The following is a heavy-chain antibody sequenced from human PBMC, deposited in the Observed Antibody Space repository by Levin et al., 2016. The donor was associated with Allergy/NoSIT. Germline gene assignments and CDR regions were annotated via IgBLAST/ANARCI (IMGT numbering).Heavy chain of an antibody. J-gene: IGHJ5*02. V-gene: IGHV5-10-1*01. CDR3: ARGIAAAGFYNWFDP. Sequence: VRQMPGKGLEWMGRIDPSDSYTNYSPSFQGHVTISADKSISTAYLQWSSLKASDTAMYYCARGIAAAGFYNWFDPWGQGTLVTVSS. CDR2: IDPSDSYT. D-gene: IGHD6-13*01.